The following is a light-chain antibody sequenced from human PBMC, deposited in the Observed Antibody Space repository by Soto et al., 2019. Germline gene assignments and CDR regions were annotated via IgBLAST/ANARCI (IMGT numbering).Light chain of an antibody. Sequence: QSVLTQPASVSGSPGQSITISCTGTSSDVGGYNYVSWYQQHPGKAPKLMIYEVSNRPSGVSNRFSGSKSGNTASLTISGLQAEDEADYYCSSYTSSSGYVVFGGGTKVTVL. J-gene: IGLJ2*01. V-gene: IGLV2-14*01. CDR3: SSYTSSSGYVV. CDR1: SSDVGGYNY. CDR2: EVS.